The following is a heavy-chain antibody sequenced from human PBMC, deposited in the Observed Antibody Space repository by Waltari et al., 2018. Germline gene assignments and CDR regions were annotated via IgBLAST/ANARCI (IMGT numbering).Heavy chain of an antibody. Sequence: QVQLAESGGGVVQPGRSLRLSCAASGFPFSIEGMHWVRQAPGKGLEWVAVMWFDGVNQDYGDSVKGRFTVSRDNSKSTVYLQMDSLRAEDTALYYCARDRIQVWANVGAFDVWGQGTMVTVSS. J-gene: IGHJ3*01. D-gene: IGHD5-18*01. CDR1: GFPFSIEG. CDR2: MWFDGVNQ. CDR3: ARDRIQVWANVGAFDV. V-gene: IGHV3-33*01.